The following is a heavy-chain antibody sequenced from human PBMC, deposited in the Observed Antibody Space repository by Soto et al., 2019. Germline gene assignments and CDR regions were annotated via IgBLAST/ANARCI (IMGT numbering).Heavy chain of an antibody. CDR2: IHHSGST. CDR1: GGSVSRDNW. J-gene: IGHJ4*02. V-gene: IGHV4-4*02. CDR3: AENGSYDLVN. D-gene: IGHD3-16*01. Sequence: LSLTCGVSGGSVSRDNWWSWVRQPPGKGLEWIGEIHHSGSTNYSPSLKSRVTMSVDKSRNQFSLKLTSVTAADTAVYYCAENGSYDLVNWGQGTRVTVSS.